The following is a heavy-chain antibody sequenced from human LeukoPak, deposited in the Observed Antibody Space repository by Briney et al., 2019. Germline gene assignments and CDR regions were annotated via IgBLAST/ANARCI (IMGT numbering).Heavy chain of an antibody. Sequence: PSETLSLTCTVSGGSISSGGYYWSWIRQPPGKGLEWIGYIYYSGSTYYNPSLKSRVTIPVDTSKNQFSLKLSSVTAADTAVYYCARESVFGSYFDYWGQGTLVTVSS. CDR1: GGSISSGGYY. J-gene: IGHJ4*02. V-gene: IGHV4-30-4*08. CDR3: ARESVFGSYFDY. CDR2: IYYSGST. D-gene: IGHD2-8*01.